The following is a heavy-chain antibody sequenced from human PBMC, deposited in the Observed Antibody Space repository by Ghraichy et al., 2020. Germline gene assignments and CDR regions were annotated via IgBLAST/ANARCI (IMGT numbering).Heavy chain of an antibody. CDR3: VRTFRSRWYHAFVM. J-gene: IGHJ3*02. CDR1: GSIISDYW. CDR2: IKQVGGET. D-gene: IGHD6-13*01. Sequence: GGSLRLSCPPSGSIISDYWMTWVRQAPGKGLGWVANIKQVGGETNYVNSVKGRFTISRDNAKNSLYLQLNSLRAEDTAVYYCVRTFRSRWYHAFVMWGQGTMVTVSS. V-gene: IGHV3-7*03.